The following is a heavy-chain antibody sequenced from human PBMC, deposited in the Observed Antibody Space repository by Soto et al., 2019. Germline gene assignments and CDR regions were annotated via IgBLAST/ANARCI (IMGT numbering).Heavy chain of an antibody. CDR2: ISWDSGSI. CDR3: AKDKGYVGKAVAGTWFALAY. V-gene: IGHV3-9*01. CDR1: GFTFSSYS. J-gene: IGHJ4*02. D-gene: IGHD6-19*01. Sequence: PGGSMRLSCAACGFTFSSYSMNWVRQAPGKGLEWVSGISWDSGSIGYADSVKGRFTISRDNAKNSLYLQMNSLRAEDTALYYCAKDKGYVGKAVAGTWFALAYWGQGTLVTVSS.